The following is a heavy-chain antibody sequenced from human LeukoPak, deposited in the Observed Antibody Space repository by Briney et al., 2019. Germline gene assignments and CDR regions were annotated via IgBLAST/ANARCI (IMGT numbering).Heavy chain of an antibody. CDR3: AHRAYTYGPLDY. V-gene: IGHV2-5*01. J-gene: IGHJ4*02. CDR1: GFSLSTSAVA. D-gene: IGHD5-18*01. CDR2: IYGNDDK. Sequence: ESGPTLVKPTQTLTLTCSLSGFSLSTSAVAVGWIRQPPGKALEWLARIYGNDDKHYSPSLKSRLTITKDTSKNQVVLTMAIVDPVDTATYYCAHRAYTYGPLDYWGQGTLVTVSS.